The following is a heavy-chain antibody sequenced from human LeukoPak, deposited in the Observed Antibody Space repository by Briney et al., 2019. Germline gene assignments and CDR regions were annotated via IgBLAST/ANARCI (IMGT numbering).Heavy chain of an antibody. CDR3: ARVEDYDILTGFDY. CDR2: IKQDGREK. CDR1: GFNFSNYW. V-gene: IGHV3-7*01. Sequence: GGSLRLSCAASGFNFSNYWMSWVRQAPGKGLEWVANIKQDGREKYYVDSVKGRFTISRDNAKNSLYLQMNSLRAEDTAVYYCARVEDYDILTGFDYWGQGTLVTVPS. J-gene: IGHJ4*02. D-gene: IGHD3-9*01.